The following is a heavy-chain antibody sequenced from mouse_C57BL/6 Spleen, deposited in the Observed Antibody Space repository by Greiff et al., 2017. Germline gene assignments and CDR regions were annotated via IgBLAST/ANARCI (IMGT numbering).Heavy chain of an antibody. CDR1: GFTFSSYT. V-gene: IGHV5-9*01. CDR3: ARQDPYYYGSPAWFAY. CDR2: ISGGGGNT. D-gene: IGHD1-1*01. J-gene: IGHJ3*01. Sequence: DVMLVESGGGLVKPGGSLKLSCAASGFTFSSYTMSWVRQTPEKRLEWVATISGGGGNTYYPASVKGRFTISRDNAKNTLYLHMSSLRSEDTALYYGARQDPYYYGSPAWFAYWGQGTLGTVSA.